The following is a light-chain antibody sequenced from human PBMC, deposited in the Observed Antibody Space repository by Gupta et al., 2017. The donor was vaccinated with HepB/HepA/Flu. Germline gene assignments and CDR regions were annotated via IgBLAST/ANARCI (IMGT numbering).Light chain of an antibody. V-gene: IGLV3-21*04. CDR1: NIGSKS. Sequence: SYVLTQPPSVSVAPGKTARITCGGNNIGSKSVHWYQQKPGQAPVLVSDFDSDRPSGITERLACYTARNTATPSTSIVAAGEEAYYYWPDSDSSSDLVGFGGGTKLTVL. CDR3: PDSDSSSDLVG. CDR2: FDS. J-gene: IGLJ2*01.